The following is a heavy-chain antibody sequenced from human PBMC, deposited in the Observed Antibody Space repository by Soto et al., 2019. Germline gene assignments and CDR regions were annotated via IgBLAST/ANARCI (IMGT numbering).Heavy chain of an antibody. CDR2: VDPTDPYT. J-gene: IGHJ4*02. V-gene: IGHV5-10-1*01. D-gene: IGHD4-17*01. Sequence: ASLKVSGKGSGYSFTNYWITLVLQMPGKGLEWLGRVDPTDPYTNYSPSFQGHVTISADKSISTAYLQWSSLKASDTAMYYCARLPTVTTKGYWGQGTLVTVSS. CDR3: ARLPTVTTKGY. CDR1: GYSFTNYW.